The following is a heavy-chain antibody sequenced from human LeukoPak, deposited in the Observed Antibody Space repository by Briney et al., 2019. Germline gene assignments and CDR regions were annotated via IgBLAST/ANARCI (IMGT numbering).Heavy chain of an antibody. CDR3: ARDLIDRIVGATSFDY. CDR2: ISSSGSLI. D-gene: IGHD1-26*01. V-gene: IGHV3-48*04. Sequence: GGSLRLSCAASGFTFSTYSMNWVRQAPGRGLEWVSYISSSGSLIHDSDSVKGRFTISRDNAKNSLYLQMNSLRAEDTALYYCARDLIDRIVGATSFDYWGQGTLVTVSS. CDR1: GFTFSTYS. J-gene: IGHJ4*02.